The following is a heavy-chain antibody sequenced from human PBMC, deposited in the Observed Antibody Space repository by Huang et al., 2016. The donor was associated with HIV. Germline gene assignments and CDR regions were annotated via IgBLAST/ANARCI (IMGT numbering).Heavy chain of an antibody. CDR2: IYYSG. V-gene: IGHV4-59*02. CDR1: GGSVSSHY. D-gene: IGHD3-3*01. J-gene: IGHJ5*02. Sequence: QVQLQESGPGLVKPSETLSLTCTVSGGSVSSHYWSWFRQPPAKGLEWIGNIYYSGNYNPSLKRRVTISVDTSNNQFSLKLSAVTAADTAVYYCARTSHYDFWSGHHWFDPWGQGTLVTVSS. CDR3: ARTSHYDFWSGHHWFDP.